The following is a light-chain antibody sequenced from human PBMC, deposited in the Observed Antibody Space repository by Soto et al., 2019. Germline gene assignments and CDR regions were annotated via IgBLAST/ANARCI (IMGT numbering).Light chain of an antibody. Sequence: QSALAQPPSASGSPGQSVTISCTGTSSDVGAYNYVSWYQQHPGKAPKLMIYEVTKRPSGVPDRFSGSKSGNTASLTVSGLQAEDEADYYCSSYAGSNNVLFGGGTKVTV. CDR1: SSDVGAYNY. CDR2: EVT. CDR3: SSYAGSNNVL. J-gene: IGLJ2*01. V-gene: IGLV2-8*01.